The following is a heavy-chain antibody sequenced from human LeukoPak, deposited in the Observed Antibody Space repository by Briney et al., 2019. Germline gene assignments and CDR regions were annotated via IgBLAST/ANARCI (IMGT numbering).Heavy chain of an antibody. V-gene: IGHV4-59*01. CDR3: ARVTRSSTSCPRKDAFDI. CDR1: GGSISYYY. Sequence: SETLSLTCTVSGGSISYYYWSWIRKPPGKELEWIGYIYYSGTTNYNPSLKSRVTISVDTSKNQFSLNLSSVTAADTAVYYCARVTRSSTSCPRKDAFDIWGQGTMVTVSS. J-gene: IGHJ3*02. D-gene: IGHD2-2*01. CDR2: IYYSGTT.